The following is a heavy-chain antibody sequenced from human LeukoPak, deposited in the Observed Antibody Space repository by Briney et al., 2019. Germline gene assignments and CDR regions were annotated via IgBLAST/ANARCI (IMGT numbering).Heavy chain of an antibody. Sequence: SETLSLTCTVSGGSISSGDYYWSWIRQPPGKGLEWIGYIYYSGSTYYNPSLKSRVTISVDTSKNQFSLKLSSVTAADTAVYYCARVLGGDDYYYYYYMDVWGKGTTVTVSS. D-gene: IGHD2-21*02. V-gene: IGHV4-30-4*02. CDR3: ARVLGGDDYYYYYYMDV. J-gene: IGHJ6*03. CDR2: IYYSGST. CDR1: GGSISSGDYY.